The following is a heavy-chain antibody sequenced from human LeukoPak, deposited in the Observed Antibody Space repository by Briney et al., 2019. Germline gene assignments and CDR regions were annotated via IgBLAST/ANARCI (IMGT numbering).Heavy chain of an antibody. Sequence: GSLRLSCAASGFTFSSYAMHWVRQAPGKGLEYVSAISSNGGSTYYANSVKGRFTISRDNSKNTLYLQMGSLRAEDMAVYYCARGSGDYWGQGTLVTVSS. CDR1: GFTFSSYA. V-gene: IGHV3-64*01. J-gene: IGHJ4*02. CDR3: ARGSGDY. D-gene: IGHD1-26*01. CDR2: ISSNGGST.